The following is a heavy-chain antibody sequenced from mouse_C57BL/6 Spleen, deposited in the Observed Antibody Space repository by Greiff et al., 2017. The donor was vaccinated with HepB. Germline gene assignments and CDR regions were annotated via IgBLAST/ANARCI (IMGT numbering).Heavy chain of an antibody. D-gene: IGHD1-1*01. J-gene: IGHJ1*03. CDR1: GYSITSGYD. CDR3: ARDGDYYGSSYGWYFDV. V-gene: IGHV3-1*01. Sequence: EVMLVESGPGMVKPSQSLSLTCTVTGYSITSGYDWHWIRHFPGNTLEWMGYISYSGSTNYNPSLKSRISITHDTSKNHFFLKLNSVTTEDTATYYCARDGDYYGSSYGWYFDVWGTGTTVTVSS. CDR2: ISYSGST.